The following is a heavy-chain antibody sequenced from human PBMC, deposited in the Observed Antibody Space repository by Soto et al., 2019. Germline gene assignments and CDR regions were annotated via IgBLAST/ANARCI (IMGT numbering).Heavy chain of an antibody. V-gene: IGHV1-46*03. Sequence: ASVKVSCKASGYTFTSYYMHWVRQAPGQGLEWMGIINPSGGSTSYAQKFQGRVTMTRDTSTSTVYMELSSLRSEDTAVYYCASHQPGVVAATPSFSYWGQGTLVTVSS. J-gene: IGHJ4*02. D-gene: IGHD2-15*01. CDR3: ASHQPGVVAATPSFSY. CDR2: INPSGGST. CDR1: GYTFTSYY.